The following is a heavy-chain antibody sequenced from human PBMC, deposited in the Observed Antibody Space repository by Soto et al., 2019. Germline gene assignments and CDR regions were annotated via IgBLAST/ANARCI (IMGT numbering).Heavy chain of an antibody. D-gene: IGHD1-26*01. CDR1: GFTFSSYA. CDR3: ARDMSGGTYNYYYGMDV. J-gene: IGHJ6*02. Sequence: GGSLRLSCAASGFTFSSYAMTWVRQAPWRGLEWVSAISGTGSPTYYADSVMGRFTISRDNSKNTLYLQMNSLRADDTAVYYCARDMSGGTYNYYYGMDVWGQGTTVTVSS. V-gene: IGHV3-23*01. CDR2: ISGTGSPT.